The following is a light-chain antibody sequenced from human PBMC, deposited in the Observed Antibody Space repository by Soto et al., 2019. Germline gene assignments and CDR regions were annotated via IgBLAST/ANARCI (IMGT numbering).Light chain of an antibody. CDR3: QQRNNWPWT. V-gene: IGKV3-11*01. J-gene: IGKJ1*01. CDR2: DAS. CDR1: QSVRSN. Sequence: EIVLSQSPATLSLSPGERATLACRASQSVRSNLAWYQQKPGQAPRLLIYDASNRASGIPGRFSGSGSGTDFTLTTSNLEPEDFAVYYCQQRNNWPWTFGQGAKVEIK.